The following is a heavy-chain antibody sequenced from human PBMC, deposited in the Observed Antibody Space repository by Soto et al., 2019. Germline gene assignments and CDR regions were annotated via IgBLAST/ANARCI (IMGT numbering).Heavy chain of an antibody. Sequence: EVQLVESGGGLVKPGESLRLSCAASGFTFSNAWMNWVRQGPGKGLEWVGRIKSNAYGATTDYAAPVKGRFTISRDDSRDTLSLQVNSLKTEDTAVYYCTTTLGYCRTSCPWGQGSLVTVSS. D-gene: IGHD2-15*01. J-gene: IGHJ5*02. CDR2: IKSNAYGATT. V-gene: IGHV3-15*01. CDR1: GFTFSNAW. CDR3: TTTLGYCRTSCP.